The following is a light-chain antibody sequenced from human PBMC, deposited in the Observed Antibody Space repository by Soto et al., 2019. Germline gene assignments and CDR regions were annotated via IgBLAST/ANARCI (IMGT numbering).Light chain of an antibody. V-gene: IGLV2-11*01. J-gene: IGLJ1*01. Sequence: QSVLTQPRSVSGSPGQSVTISCTVTSSDVGGYNHVSWYQQHPGKAPKIMIYDVTKRPSGVPDRFSGSKSGNTASLTISGLQAEDEADYYCCSYAGSYTFYVFGTGTKVTVL. CDR1: SSDVGGYNH. CDR3: CSYAGSYTFYV. CDR2: DVT.